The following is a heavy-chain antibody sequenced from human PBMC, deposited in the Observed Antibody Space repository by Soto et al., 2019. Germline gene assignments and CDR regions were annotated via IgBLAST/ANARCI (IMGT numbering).Heavy chain of an antibody. Sequence: GGSLRLSCAASGFTFSSYSMNWVRQAPGKGLKWVSSISSSSSYIYYADSVKGRFTISRDNAKNSPYLQMNSLRAEDTAVYYCARDMGVDTAMVFYDSSGYPNYYYYGMDVWGQGTTVTVSS. D-gene: IGHD3-22*01. J-gene: IGHJ6*02. CDR3: ARDMGVDTAMVFYDSSGYPNYYYYGMDV. CDR1: GFTFSSYS. CDR2: ISSSSSYI. V-gene: IGHV3-21*01.